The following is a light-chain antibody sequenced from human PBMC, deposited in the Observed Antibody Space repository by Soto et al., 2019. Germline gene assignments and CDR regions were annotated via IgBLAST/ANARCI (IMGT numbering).Light chain of an antibody. CDR2: AAS. V-gene: IGKV1-17*01. CDR1: QGIRND. CDR3: LQHSTFPLT. Sequence: DIQMTQFAPSLSASVGDRVTITCRASQGIRNDLGGYQQKPGKAPKRLIYAASSLQSGVPSRFSGHGPGTEFNLANGSLQPEDSPTFYCLQHSTFPLTFGQGPKVEIK. J-gene: IGKJ1*01.